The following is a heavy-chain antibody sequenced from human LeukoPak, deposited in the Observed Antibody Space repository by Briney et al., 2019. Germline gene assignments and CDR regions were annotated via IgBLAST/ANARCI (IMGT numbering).Heavy chain of an antibody. CDR3: TRLNGSYSFDY. J-gene: IGHJ4*02. CDR1: GFILSDHY. V-gene: IGHV3-72*01. Sequence: GGSLRLSCAASGFILSDHYMDWVRQTPGRGLEWIARSRNEANSYSTIYAASVRGRFFISRDDSQKSLYLQMNSLKVEDTAVYYCTRLNGSYSFDYWGQGALVTVS. CDR2: SRNEANSYST. D-gene: IGHD2-8*01.